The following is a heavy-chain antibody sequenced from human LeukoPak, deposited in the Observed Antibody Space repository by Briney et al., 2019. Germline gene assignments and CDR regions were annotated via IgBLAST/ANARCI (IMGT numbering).Heavy chain of an antibody. V-gene: IGHV3-23*01. CDR2: ISGSGGST. CDR1: GFTFSSYA. CDR3: AKVRRGLRYFDWLSAFDY. Sequence: GGSLRLSCAASGFTFSSYAMSWVRQAPGKGLEWVSAISGSGGSTYYADSVKGRFAISRDNSKNTLYLQMNSLRAEDTAVYYCAKVRRGLRYFDWLSAFDYWGQGTLVTVSS. J-gene: IGHJ4*02. D-gene: IGHD3-9*01.